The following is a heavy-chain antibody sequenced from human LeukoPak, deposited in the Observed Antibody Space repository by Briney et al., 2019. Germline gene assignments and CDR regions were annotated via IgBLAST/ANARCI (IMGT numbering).Heavy chain of an antibody. Sequence: PGGSLRLSCAASGFTFSSYEMNWVRQAPGKGLEWGSYVSSGGTSTYYADSVKGRFTISRDNSKNTLYLQMNSLRAEDTAVYYCAKPYKRYCSSTSCYYFDYWGQGTLVTVSS. J-gene: IGHJ4*02. CDR3: AKPYKRYCSSTSCYYFDY. CDR1: GFTFSSYE. V-gene: IGHV3-48*03. CDR2: VSSGGTST. D-gene: IGHD2-2*01.